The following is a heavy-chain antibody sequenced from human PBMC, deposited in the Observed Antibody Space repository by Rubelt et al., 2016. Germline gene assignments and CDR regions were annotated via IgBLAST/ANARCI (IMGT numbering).Heavy chain of an antibody. CDR1: GFTFDDYT. Sequence: ASGFTFDDYTMHWVRQAPGKGLEWVSLISWDGGSTYYADSVKGRFTISRDNSQNSLYLQRNSLRTEDTALYYCAKEGNGGSFDYWGQGTLVTVSS. CDR3: AKEGNGGSFDY. J-gene: IGHJ4*02. D-gene: IGHD3-16*01. CDR2: ISWDGGST. V-gene: IGHV3-43*01.